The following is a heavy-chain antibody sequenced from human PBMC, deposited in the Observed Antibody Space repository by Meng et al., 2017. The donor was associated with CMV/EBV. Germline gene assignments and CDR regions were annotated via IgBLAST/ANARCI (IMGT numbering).Heavy chain of an antibody. CDR3: ARVRVPAATYYYYGMDV. D-gene: IGHD2-2*01. J-gene: IGHJ6*02. CDR1: GGSISSYY. V-gene: IGHV4-59*01. CDR2: IYYSGST. Sequence: GSLRLSCTVSGGSISSYYWSWIRQPPGKGLEWIGYIYYSGSTNYNPSLKSRVTISVDTSKNQFSLKLSSVTAADTAVYCCARVRVPAATYYYYGMDVWGQGTTVTVSS.